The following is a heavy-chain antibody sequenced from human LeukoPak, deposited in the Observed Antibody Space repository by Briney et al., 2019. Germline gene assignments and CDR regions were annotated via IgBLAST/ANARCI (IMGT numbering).Heavy chain of an antibody. J-gene: IGHJ3*02. CDR3: AGVYAYYYDSSGYRNDAFDI. D-gene: IGHD3-22*01. Sequence: GGSLRLSCAASGFTFSSYEMNWVRQAPGKGLEWVSYISSSGSTIYYADSVKGRFTISRDNAKNSLYLQMNSLRAEDTAVYYCAGVYAYYYDSSGYRNDAFDIWGQGTMVTVSS. CDR1: GFTFSSYE. CDR2: ISSSGSTI. V-gene: IGHV3-48*03.